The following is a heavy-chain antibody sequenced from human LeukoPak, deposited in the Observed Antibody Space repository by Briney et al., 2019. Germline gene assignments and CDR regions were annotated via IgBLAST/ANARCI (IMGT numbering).Heavy chain of an antibody. D-gene: IGHD2-2*01. CDR1: GFTFSSYS. Sequence: GGSLRRSCAASGFTFSSYSMTWVRQAPGKGLECVSVIYSGGSTYYADSVKGRFTVSRDNSKNTLYLQMNSLRAEDTAMYYCARGLGYCTSTTCLLPFDYWGQGTLVTVSS. CDR3: ARGLGYCTSTTCLLPFDY. CDR2: IYSGGST. V-gene: IGHV3-53*01. J-gene: IGHJ4*02.